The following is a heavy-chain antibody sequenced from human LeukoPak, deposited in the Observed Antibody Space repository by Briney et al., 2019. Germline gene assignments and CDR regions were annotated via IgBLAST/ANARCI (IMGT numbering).Heavy chain of an antibody. Sequence: VASVKVSCKASGGTFSSYAISWVRQAPGHWLEWMGGIIPIFGTANYAQKFQGRVTITADESTSTAYMELSSLRSEDTAVYYCARTGFDGSGSYYMDYYYGMDVWGKGTTVTVSS. CDR1: GGTFSSYA. D-gene: IGHD3-10*01. V-gene: IGHV1-69*01. CDR3: ARTGFDGSGSYYMDYYYGMDV. J-gene: IGHJ6*04. CDR2: IIPIFGTA.